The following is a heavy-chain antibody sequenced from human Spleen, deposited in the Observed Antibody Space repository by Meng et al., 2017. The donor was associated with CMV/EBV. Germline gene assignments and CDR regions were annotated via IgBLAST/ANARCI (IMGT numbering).Heavy chain of an antibody. CDR2: IYSSGSST. CDR3: AKDEIAAAGSGLWDY. V-gene: IGHV3-23*03. CDR1: GFTFNNYA. Sequence: GGSLRLSCAASGFTFNNYAMNWVRQAPGKGLEWVSVIYSSGSSTYYADSVKGRFTISRDNSKNTLYLQMNSLRAEDTAVYYCAKDEIAAAGSGLWDYWGQGTLVTVSS. J-gene: IGHJ4*02. D-gene: IGHD6-13*01.